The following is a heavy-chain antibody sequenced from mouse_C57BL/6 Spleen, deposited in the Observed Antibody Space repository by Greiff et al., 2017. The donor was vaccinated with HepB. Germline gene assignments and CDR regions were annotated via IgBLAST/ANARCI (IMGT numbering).Heavy chain of an antibody. J-gene: IGHJ2*01. V-gene: IGHV1-76*01. CDR1: GYTFTDYY. CDR3: ARFPYDYLYYFDY. D-gene: IGHD2-4*01. CDR2: IYPGSGNT. Sequence: VMLVESGAELVRPGASVKLSCKASGYTFTDYYINWVKQRPGQGLEWIARIYPGSGNTYYNEKFKGKATLTAEKSSSTAYMQLSSLTSEDSAVYFCARFPYDYLYYFDYWGQGTTLTVSS.